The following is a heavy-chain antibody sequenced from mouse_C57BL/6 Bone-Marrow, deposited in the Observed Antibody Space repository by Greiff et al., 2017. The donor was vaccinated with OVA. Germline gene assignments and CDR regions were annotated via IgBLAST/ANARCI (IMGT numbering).Heavy chain of an antibody. CDR2: ISSGGSYT. V-gene: IGHV5-6*01. CDR1: GFTFSSYG. D-gene: IGHD2-3*01. J-gene: IGHJ4*01. CDR3: ARGYDGYCGGAMDY. Sequence: EVMLVESGGDLVKPGGSLKLSCAASGFTFSSYGMSWVRQTPDTRLEWVATISSGGSYTYYPDSVKGRFTISRDNAKNTLYLQMSSLKSEDTAMYYCARGYDGYCGGAMDYWGQGTSVTVSS.